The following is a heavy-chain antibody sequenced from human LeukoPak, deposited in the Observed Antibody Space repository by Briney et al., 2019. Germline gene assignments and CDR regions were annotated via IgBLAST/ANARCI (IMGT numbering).Heavy chain of an antibody. CDR3: ARDSSGYDYNWFDP. CDR2: IYTSGST. CDR1: GGSISSYY. J-gene: IGHJ5*02. D-gene: IGHD5-12*01. V-gene: IGHV4-4*07. Sequence: SETLSLTCTVSGGSISSYYWSWIRQPAGKGLEWIGRIYTSGSTNYNPSLKSRVTMSVDTSMNQFSLKLSSVTAADTAVYYCARDSSGYDYNWFDPWGQGTLVTVSS.